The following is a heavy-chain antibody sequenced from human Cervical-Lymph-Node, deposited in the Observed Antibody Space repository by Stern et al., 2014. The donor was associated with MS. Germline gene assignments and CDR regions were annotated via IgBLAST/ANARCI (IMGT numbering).Heavy chain of an antibody. D-gene: IGHD1-26*01. CDR2: SSYDVRDK. CDR1: GFVFRHYA. CDR3: AKGGSGSYLD. J-gene: IGHJ4*02. Sequence: MQLVESGGGVVQPGRSLRLSCAASGFVFRHYALHWVRQAPGKGLECVAVSSYDVRDKYYTDAVKGRFTVSRDNSNNTVDLEMNSLRLEDTAVYYCAKGGSGSYLDWGQGSLVTVSS. V-gene: IGHV3-30*04.